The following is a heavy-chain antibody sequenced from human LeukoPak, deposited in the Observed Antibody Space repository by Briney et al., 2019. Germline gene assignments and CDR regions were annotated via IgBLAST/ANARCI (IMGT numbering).Heavy chain of an antibody. D-gene: IGHD3-10*01. J-gene: IGHJ4*02. CDR3: ARDPSAFAGYFDF. Sequence: GGSLRLSCAASGFTFSSYSMNWVRQAPGEGLEWVSYISSSSSTIYYADSVKGRFTISRDNAKNTLYLQMNSLRAEDTAVYFCARDPSAFAGYFDFWGQGTLVTASS. CDR1: GFTFSSYS. CDR2: ISSSSSTI. V-gene: IGHV3-48*04.